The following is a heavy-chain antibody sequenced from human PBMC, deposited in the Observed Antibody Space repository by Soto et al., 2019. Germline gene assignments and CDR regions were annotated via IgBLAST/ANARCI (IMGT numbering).Heavy chain of an antibody. D-gene: IGHD2-15*01. CDR3: ASEYCFCGSCIFYYGMDV. CDR2: INAGNGNT. CDR1: GYTFTSYA. Sequence: ATVKVSCKASGYTFTSYAMHWVRQAPGQRLEWMGWINAGNGNTKYSQKFQGRVTITRDTSASTAYMELSSLRSEDTAVYYCASEYCFCGSCIFYYGMDVCGQGTTVTVSS. V-gene: IGHV1-3*01. J-gene: IGHJ6*02.